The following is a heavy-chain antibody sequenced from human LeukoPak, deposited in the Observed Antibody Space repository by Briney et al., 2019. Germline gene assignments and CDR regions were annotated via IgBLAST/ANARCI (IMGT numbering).Heavy chain of an antibody. D-gene: IGHD3-10*01. V-gene: IGHV4-34*01. Sequence: SETLSLTCAVYGGSFSGYYWSWIRQPPGKGLEWIGEINHSGSTNYNPSLKSRVTISVDTSKNQFSLKLSSVTAADTAVYYYASRKKLGESHAFDIWGQGTMVTVSS. CDR1: GGSFSGYY. J-gene: IGHJ3*02. CDR2: INHSGST. CDR3: ASRKKLGESHAFDI.